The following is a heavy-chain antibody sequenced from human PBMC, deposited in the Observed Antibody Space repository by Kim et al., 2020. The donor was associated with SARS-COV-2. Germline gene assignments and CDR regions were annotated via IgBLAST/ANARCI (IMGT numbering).Heavy chain of an antibody. CDR3: ARAGYYYGSGSYYNYYYMDV. CDR2: IGTAGDT. V-gene: IGHV3-13*01. Sequence: GGSLRLSCAASGFTFSSYDMNWVRQATGKGLEWVSAIGTAGDTYYPGSVKGRFTISSENAKNSLYLQMNSLRAGDTAVYYCARAGYYYGSGSYYNYYYMDVWGKGTTVTVSS. CDR1: GFTFSSYD. D-gene: IGHD3-10*01. J-gene: IGHJ6*03.